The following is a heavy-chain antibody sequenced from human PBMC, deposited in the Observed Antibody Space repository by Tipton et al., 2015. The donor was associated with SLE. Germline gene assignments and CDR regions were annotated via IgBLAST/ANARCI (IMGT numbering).Heavy chain of an antibody. Sequence: TLSLTCTASGGSISSGGYYWSWIRQHPGTGLAWIGGIYYGGSTYYNPSLKSRVTIYVDTSKNQFSLKLSSVTAADTAVYYCARSYGSGSGAFDIWGQGTMVTVSS. D-gene: IGHD3-10*01. CDR1: GGSISSGGYY. CDR2: IYYGGST. J-gene: IGHJ3*02. V-gene: IGHV4-39*01. CDR3: ARSYGSGSGAFDI.